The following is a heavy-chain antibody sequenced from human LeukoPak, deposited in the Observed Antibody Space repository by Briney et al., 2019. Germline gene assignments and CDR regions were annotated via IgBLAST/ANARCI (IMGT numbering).Heavy chain of an antibody. J-gene: IGHJ4*02. Sequence: GGSLRLSCEASGFTFSENWMSWVRQAPGRGPEWVADIKGDGSKMYYVDSVKGRFTISRDNDKNALYLQMNSLRVEDTGVYYCARDGTCLDFWGQGVLVTVSS. CDR3: ARDGTCLDF. V-gene: IGHV3-7*01. CDR2: IKGDGSKM. CDR1: GFTFSENW.